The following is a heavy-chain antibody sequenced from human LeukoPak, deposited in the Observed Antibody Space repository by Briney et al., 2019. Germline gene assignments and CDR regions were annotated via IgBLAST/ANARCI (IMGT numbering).Heavy chain of an antibody. CDR1: GYTFTSYY. D-gene: IGHD1-26*01. Sequence: GASVKVSCKASGYTFTSYYMHWVRQAPGQGLEWMGIINPSGGSTSYAQKFQGRVTMTRDTSTSTVYMELSSLRSEDTAVYYCARDAQRIMGAPYYYYVDVWGKGTTVTVSS. J-gene: IGHJ6*03. V-gene: IGHV1-46*01. CDR2: INPSGGST. CDR3: ARDAQRIMGAPYYYYVDV.